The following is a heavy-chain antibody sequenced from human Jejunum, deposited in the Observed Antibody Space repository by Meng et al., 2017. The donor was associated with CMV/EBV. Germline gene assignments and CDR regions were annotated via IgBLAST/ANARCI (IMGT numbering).Heavy chain of an antibody. D-gene: IGHD3/OR15-3a*01. CDR1: GFTLNTYG. CDR3: ASADASSDSWRG. Sequence: ASGFTLNTYGMHWVRQAPGKGLEWVAFIRYDGSDKKYGDSLKGRFTISRDNSKNTVYLQLNSLRTEDTAVYYCASADASSDSWRGWGQGTRVTVSS. J-gene: IGHJ4*02. CDR2: IRYDGSDK. V-gene: IGHV3-30*02.